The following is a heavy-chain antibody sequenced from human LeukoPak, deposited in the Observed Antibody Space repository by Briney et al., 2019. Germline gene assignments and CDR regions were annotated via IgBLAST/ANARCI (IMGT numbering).Heavy chain of an antibody. CDR1: GRSISSNSDY. CDR3: AAYSYGYLYYFDY. CDR2: INHSGST. D-gene: IGHD5-18*01. Sequence: SETLSLTCTVSGRSISSNSDYWDWIRQAPGKGLEWIGEINHSGSTNYNPSLKSRVTISVDTSKNQFSLKLSSVTAADTAVYYCAAYSYGYLYYFDYWGQGTLVTVSS. J-gene: IGHJ4*02. V-gene: IGHV4-39*07.